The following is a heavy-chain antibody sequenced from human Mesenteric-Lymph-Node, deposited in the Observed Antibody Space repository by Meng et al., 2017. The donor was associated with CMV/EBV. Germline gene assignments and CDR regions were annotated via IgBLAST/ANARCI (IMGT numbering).Heavy chain of an antibody. CDR1: GGTFSSYA. J-gene: IGHJ6*02. Sequence: SVKVSCKASGGTFSSYAISWVRQAPGQGLEWMGGIIPILGIANYAQKFQGRVTITADKSTSTAYMELSSLRSEDTAVYYCARRYCGGGSCYANYYYGMDVWGQGTTVTVSS. V-gene: IGHV1-69*10. D-gene: IGHD2-15*01. CDR2: IIPILGIA. CDR3: ARRYCGGGSCYANYYYGMDV.